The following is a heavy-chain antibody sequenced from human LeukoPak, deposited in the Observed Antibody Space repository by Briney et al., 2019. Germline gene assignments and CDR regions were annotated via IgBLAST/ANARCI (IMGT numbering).Heavy chain of an antibody. V-gene: IGHV3-7*01. Sequence: GGSLRLSCAASGFSFSPYWMSWVRQGPGKGLDWVASINPDGSGTSYVASVKGRFTISRDNAQNSRYLQMSSLSAEDTAVYYCARLFGGVTTFDYWGQGTLVTVSS. CDR1: GFSFSPYW. CDR2: INPDGSGT. J-gene: IGHJ4*02. D-gene: IGHD4-17*01. CDR3: ARLFGGVTTFDY.